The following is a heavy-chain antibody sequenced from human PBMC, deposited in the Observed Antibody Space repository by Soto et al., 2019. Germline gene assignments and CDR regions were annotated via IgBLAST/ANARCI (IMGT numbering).Heavy chain of an antibody. J-gene: IGHJ5*02. D-gene: IGHD2-2*01. CDR3: ARRRCSSTTCYVDVNWFDP. Sequence: GASVKVSCKASHYTFTSYGISWVRQAPGQGLEWMGWISADNGNTNYAQKLQGRVTMTTDTSTSTAYMELRSLTSDDTAVYYCARRRCSSTTCYVDVNWFDPWGQGTLVTVS. CDR2: ISADNGNT. V-gene: IGHV1-18*01. CDR1: HYTFTSYG.